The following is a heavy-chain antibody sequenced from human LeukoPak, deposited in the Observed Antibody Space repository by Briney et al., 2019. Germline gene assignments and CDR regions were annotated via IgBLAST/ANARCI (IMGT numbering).Heavy chain of an antibody. CDR2: IYYSGRT. CDR3: ARQSSGGWFDP. V-gene: IGHV4-61*08. CDR1: GGSISSGGYY. J-gene: IGHJ5*02. D-gene: IGHD3-10*01. Sequence: SETLSLTCTVSGGSISSGGYYWSWIRQHPGKGLEWVGSIYYSGRTNYNPSLKSRVTISVDTSRSQFSLRLNSVTAADTAVYYCARQSSGGWFDPWGQGILVTVSS.